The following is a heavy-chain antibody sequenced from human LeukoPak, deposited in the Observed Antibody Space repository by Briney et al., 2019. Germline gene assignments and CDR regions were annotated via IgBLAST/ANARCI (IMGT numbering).Heavy chain of an antibody. J-gene: IGHJ4*02. D-gene: IGHD2-2*01. CDR3: ARMYQLLHFDY. CDR2: IYYSGST. CDR1: GGSISSSSYY. V-gene: IGHV4-39*01. Sequence: SETLSLTCTVSGGSISSSSYYWGWIRQPPGKGLEWIGSIYYSGSTYYNPSLKSRVTISVDTSKNQFSLKLSSVTAADTAVYYCARMYQLLHFDYWGQGTLVTVSS.